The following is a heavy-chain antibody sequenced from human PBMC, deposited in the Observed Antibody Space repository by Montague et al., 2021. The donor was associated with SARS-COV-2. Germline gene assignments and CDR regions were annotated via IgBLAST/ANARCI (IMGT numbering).Heavy chain of an antibody. CDR2: IYDSGNV. CDR3: AAQTDYYDCSLDV. V-gene: IGHV4-59*12. J-gene: IGHJ6*02. CDR1: GGSIRNYY. Sequence: SETLSLTCAVSGGSIRNYYWSWIRQPPGRGLDWIAYIYDSGNVDYNPSLRRRVTISVDTSKNQFSLTLSTVTAADTAVYYCAAQTDYYDCSLDVWGQGTTATVS.